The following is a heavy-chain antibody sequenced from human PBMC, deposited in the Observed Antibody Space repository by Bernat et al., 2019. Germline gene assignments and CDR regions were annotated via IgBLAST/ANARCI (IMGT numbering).Heavy chain of an antibody. Sequence: QLQLQESGPGLVKPSETLSLTCTVSGGSISNSRYYWGWIRQPPGKGLEWIGNIYYSGSTYYNPSLRSRVTISVDTSKNQFSLKLSSVTAADTAVYYCARTGSSWPYYYFDLWGRGTLVTVSS. CDR1: GGSISNSRYY. D-gene: IGHD6-13*01. V-gene: IGHV4-39*01. CDR3: ARTGSSWPYYYFDL. CDR2: IYYSGST. J-gene: IGHJ2*01.